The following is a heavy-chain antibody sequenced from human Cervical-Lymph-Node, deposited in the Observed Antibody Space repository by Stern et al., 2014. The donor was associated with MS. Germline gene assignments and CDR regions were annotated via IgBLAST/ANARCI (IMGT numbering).Heavy chain of an antibody. D-gene: IGHD3-22*01. CDR2: ISWNSGSI. CDR1: GFTFDDYA. V-gene: IGHV3-9*01. CDR3: ASLLLPANGYYYGMDV. Sequence: VQLVQSGGGLVQPGRSLRLSCAASGFTFDDYAMHWVRPAPGKGLEWVSGISWNSGSIGYADSVKGRFTISRDNAKNSLYLQMNSLRAEDTALYYCASLLLPANGYYYGMDVWGQGTTVTVSS. J-gene: IGHJ6*02.